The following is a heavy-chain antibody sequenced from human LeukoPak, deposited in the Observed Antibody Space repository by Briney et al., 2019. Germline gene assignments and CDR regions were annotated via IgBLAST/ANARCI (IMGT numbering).Heavy chain of an antibody. J-gene: IGHJ4*02. CDR3: AKEVGDIVVVPAAMPYPLDY. D-gene: IGHD2-2*01. CDR2: IPHDGSNK. V-gene: IGHV3-30*18. CDR1: GFTFSSYG. Sequence: PGGSLRLSCAASGFTFSSYGMHWVRQAPGKGLEWVAVIPHDGSNKYYADSVKGRFTISRDNSKNTLYLQMNSLRAEDTAVYYCAKEVGDIVVVPAAMPYPLDYWGQGTLVTVSS.